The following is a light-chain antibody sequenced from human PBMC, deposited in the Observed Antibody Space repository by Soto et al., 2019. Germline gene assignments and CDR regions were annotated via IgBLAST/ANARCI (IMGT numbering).Light chain of an antibody. CDR1: SSDVGSYNF. CDR3: FSYAGSRTGV. V-gene: IGLV2-23*01. J-gene: IGLJ3*02. CDR2: EAG. Sequence: QSALTQPASVSGSPGQSITISCTGTSSDVGSYNFVSWYQQHPGKAPKLMIFEAGKRPSGVSNRFSGSKSGNTASLTISGLQAEDEADYYCFSYAGSRTGVFGGGTKLTVL.